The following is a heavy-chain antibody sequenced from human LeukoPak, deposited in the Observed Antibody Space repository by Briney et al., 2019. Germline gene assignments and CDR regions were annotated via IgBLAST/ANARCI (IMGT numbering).Heavy chain of an antibody. J-gene: IGHJ4*02. Sequence: SQTLSLTCAISGDSLSSNNAAWNWIRQSPSRGLEWLGRTYYRSKWYNDYAVSVKSRITINPDTSKNQFSLKLSSVTAADTAVYYCARSPRHYSSGYCGVDYWGQGTLVTVSS. D-gene: IGHD3-22*01. V-gene: IGHV6-1*01. CDR1: GDSLSSNNAA. CDR3: ARSPRHYSSGYCGVDY. CDR2: TYYRSKWYN.